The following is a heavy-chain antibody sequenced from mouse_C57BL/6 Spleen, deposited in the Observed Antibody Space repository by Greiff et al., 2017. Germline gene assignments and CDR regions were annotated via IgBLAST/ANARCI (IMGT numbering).Heavy chain of an antibody. CDR2: IDPSDSYT. J-gene: IGHJ1*03. D-gene: IGHD1-1*01. Sequence: QVQLQQPGAELVMPGASVKLSCKASGYTFTSYWMHWVKQRPGQGLEWIGEIDPSDSYTNYNQKFKGKSTLTVDKSSSTAYMRLSSLTSEDSAVYYCARERGIYYGSSHWYFDVWGTGTTVTVSS. CDR1: GYTFTSYW. V-gene: IGHV1-69*01. CDR3: ARERGIYYGSSHWYFDV.